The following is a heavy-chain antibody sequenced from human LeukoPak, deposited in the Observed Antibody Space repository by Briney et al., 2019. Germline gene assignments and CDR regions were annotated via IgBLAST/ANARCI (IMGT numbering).Heavy chain of an antibody. CDR3: AKKPPADY. Sequence: GSLRLSCVGSGFTFRSHAMSWVRQAPEKGLEFVSGIYENGGTTYYADSVKGRFSISRDNSKNTLYLQMNSLRAEDTAVYYCAKKPPADYWGQGTLVTVSS. CDR1: GFTFRSHA. J-gene: IGHJ4*02. CDR2: IYENGGTT. V-gene: IGHV3-23*01.